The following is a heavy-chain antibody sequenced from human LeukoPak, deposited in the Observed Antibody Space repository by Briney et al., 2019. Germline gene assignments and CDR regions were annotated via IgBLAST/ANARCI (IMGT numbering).Heavy chain of an antibody. CDR1: GFTLSSYA. Sequence: PGGSLRLSCAASGFTLSSYAMSWVRQAPGKGLEWVSAISGSGGSTYYADSVKGRFTISRDNSKNTLYLQMNSLRAEDTAVYYCAKKLAVVVPASYGMDVWGQGTTVTVSS. D-gene: IGHD2-2*01. V-gene: IGHV3-23*01. CDR2: ISGSGGST. J-gene: IGHJ6*02. CDR3: AKKLAVVVPASYGMDV.